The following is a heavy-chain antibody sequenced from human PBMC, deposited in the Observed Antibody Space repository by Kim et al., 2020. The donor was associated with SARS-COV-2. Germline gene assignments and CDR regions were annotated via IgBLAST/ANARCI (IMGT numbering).Heavy chain of an antibody. CDR1: NRPA. D-gene: IGHD2-2*02. J-gene: IGHJ3*02. CDR3: SRVTLWPNKYCSSTSCYTTFD. Sequence: NRPAWNWIRQSPSRGLEWLGRTYYRSKWYNDYAVSVKSRITINPGTSKNQFSLQLNSVTPEDTAVYYCSRVTLWPNKYCSSTSCYTTFD. CDR2: TYYRSKWYN. V-gene: IGHV6-1*01.